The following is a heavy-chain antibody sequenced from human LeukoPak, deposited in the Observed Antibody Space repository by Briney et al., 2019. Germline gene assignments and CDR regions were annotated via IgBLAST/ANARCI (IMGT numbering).Heavy chain of an antibody. CDR3: TTYFNYDILTGYYKGPWR. CDR1: GFTFSNAW. CDR2: IKSKTDGGTT. Sequence: GGSLRLSCAASGFTFSNAWMSWVRQAPGKGLEWVGRIKSKTDGGTTDYAAPVKGRFTISRDDSKNTLYLQMNSLKTEDTAVYYCTTYFNYDILTGYYKGPWRWGQGTLVTVSS. J-gene: IGHJ4*02. V-gene: IGHV3-15*01. D-gene: IGHD3-9*01.